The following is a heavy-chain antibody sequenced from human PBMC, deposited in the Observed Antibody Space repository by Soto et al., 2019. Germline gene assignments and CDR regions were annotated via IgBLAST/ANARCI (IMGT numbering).Heavy chain of an antibody. Sequence: YETPSPHGTLSGGAISGFYRGWIRQPPGKGLEWIGYIYYSGSTNYNPSLKSRVTISVDTSKNQFSLKLSSVTAADTAVYYCARDFGTPSYYGMDVWGQGTPVTVSS. D-gene: IGHD3-10*01. V-gene: IGHV4-59*01. CDR3: ARDFGTPSYYGMDV. J-gene: IGHJ6*02. CDR2: IYYSGST. CDR1: GGAISGFY.